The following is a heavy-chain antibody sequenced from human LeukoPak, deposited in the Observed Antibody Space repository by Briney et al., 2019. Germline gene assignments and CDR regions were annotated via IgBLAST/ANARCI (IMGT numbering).Heavy chain of an antibody. D-gene: IGHD6-13*01. Sequence: SETLSLTCTVSGGSISSGDHYWSWIRQPPGKGLEWIGEINHSGSTNYNPSLKSRVTISVDTSKNQFSLKLSSVTAADTAVYYCARGIIAPTDWGQGTLVTVSS. J-gene: IGHJ4*02. CDR1: GGSISSGDHY. V-gene: IGHV4-39*07. CDR3: ARGIIAPTD. CDR2: INHSGST.